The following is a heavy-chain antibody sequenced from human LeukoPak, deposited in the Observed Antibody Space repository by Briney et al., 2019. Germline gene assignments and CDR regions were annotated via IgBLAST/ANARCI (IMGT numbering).Heavy chain of an antibody. CDR2: IWYDGSSK. Sequence: PGGSLRLSCTASGFTFSNYGMHWVRQAPGKGLEWVAVIWYDGSSKYYADSVKGRFTISRDNSKSTVYLQMNSLRAEDTAVYYCASAPNWQRWGQGTLVTVSS. D-gene: IGHD5-24*01. J-gene: IGHJ4*02. V-gene: IGHV3-33*01. CDR1: GFTFSNYG. CDR3: ASAPNWQR.